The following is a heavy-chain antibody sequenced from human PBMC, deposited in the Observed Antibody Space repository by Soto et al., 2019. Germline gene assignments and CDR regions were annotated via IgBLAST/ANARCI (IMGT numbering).Heavy chain of an antibody. CDR3: ARDRKDSSGYYSFDY. D-gene: IGHD3-22*01. Sequence: QVQLQESGPGLVKPSQTLSLTCTVSGDSISSGGYYWNWIRQHLGKGLEWIGYIYHSGSTYYNPSLKSRVIISVDTSKNQFSLKLSSVTAADTAVYYCARDRKDSSGYYSFDYWGQGTLVTVSS. J-gene: IGHJ4*02. CDR2: IYHSGST. CDR1: GDSISSGGYY. V-gene: IGHV4-31*03.